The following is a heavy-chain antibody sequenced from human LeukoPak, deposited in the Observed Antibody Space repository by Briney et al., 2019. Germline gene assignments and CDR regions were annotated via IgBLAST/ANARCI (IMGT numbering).Heavy chain of an antibody. CDR2: IKQDGSEK. CDR3: ARDDIRLEAAGNNWFDT. D-gene: IGHD6-13*01. J-gene: IGHJ5*02. CDR1: GFTFSRYW. V-gene: IGHV3-7*01. Sequence: GGSLRLSCVVSGFTFSRYWMSWVRQAPGKGLEWVANIKQDGSEKYYVDSVEGRFTISRDNAKNSLYLQMNSLRDEDTALYYCARDDIRLEAAGNNWFDTWSQGTLVTVSS.